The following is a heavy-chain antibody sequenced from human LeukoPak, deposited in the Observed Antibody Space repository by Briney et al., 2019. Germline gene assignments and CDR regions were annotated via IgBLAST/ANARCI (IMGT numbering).Heavy chain of an antibody. CDR3: ARDPGYCSGGSCYDY. Sequence: GGSLRLSCAASGFTFSDYYMSWIRQAPGKGLEWVSYISRSGSTTYYVDSVKGRFTISRDNAKNSLYLQMNSLRAEDTAVYYCARDPGYCSGGSCYDYWGQGTLVTVSS. CDR2: ISRSGSTT. CDR1: GFTFSDYY. V-gene: IGHV3-11*01. D-gene: IGHD2-15*01. J-gene: IGHJ4*02.